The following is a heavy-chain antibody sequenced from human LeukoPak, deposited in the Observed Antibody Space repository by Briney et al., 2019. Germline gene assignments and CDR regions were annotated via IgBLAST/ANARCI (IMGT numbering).Heavy chain of an antibody. CDR3: AKSRQTSAWIHFQH. V-gene: IGHV3-30-3*02. D-gene: IGHD6-19*01. CDR1: GFTFSTYT. J-gene: IGHJ1*01. Sequence: GGSLRLSCAASGFTFSTYTMHWVRQAPGKGLEWVAVISYDGSNKYYADSVKGRFTISRDNSKNTLDLQMNSLRVEDTAVYYCAKSRQTSAWIHFQHWGQGTLVTVSS. CDR2: ISYDGSNK.